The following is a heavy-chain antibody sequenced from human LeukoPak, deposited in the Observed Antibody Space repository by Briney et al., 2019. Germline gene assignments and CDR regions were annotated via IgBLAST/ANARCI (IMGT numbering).Heavy chain of an antibody. CDR2: INPNSGDT. J-gene: IGHJ4*02. V-gene: IGHV1-2*04. CDR1: RYTFIAYQ. Sequence: ASVKVSCKASRYTFIAYQIHWVRQAPGQGLEWMGWINPNSGDTNYAQKFQGWVTMTRDTSISTAYMELSRLRSDDTAVYYCASGLTGDGNFDYWGQGTLVTVSS. CDR3: ASGLTGDGNFDY. D-gene: IGHD7-27*01.